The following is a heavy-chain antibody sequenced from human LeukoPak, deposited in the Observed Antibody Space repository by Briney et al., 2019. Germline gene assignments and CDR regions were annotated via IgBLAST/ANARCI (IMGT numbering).Heavy chain of an antibody. CDR2: IYTSGST. J-gene: IGHJ4*02. Sequence: PSETLSLTCTVSGGSISSYYWSWIRQPAGKGLEWIGRIYTSGSTNYNPSLKSRVTVSVDTSKNQFSLKLSSVTAADTAVYYCASIYPHYSSSWGGYWGQGTLVTVSS. CDR3: ASIYPHYSSSWGGY. CDR1: GGSISSYY. D-gene: IGHD6-13*01. V-gene: IGHV4-4*07.